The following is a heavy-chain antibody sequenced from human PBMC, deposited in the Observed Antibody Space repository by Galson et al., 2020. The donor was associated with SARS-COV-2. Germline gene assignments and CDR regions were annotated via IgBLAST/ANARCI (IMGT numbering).Heavy chain of an antibody. D-gene: IGHD2-15*01. CDR1: GVIFSNYA. Sequence: GGSLRLSCAASGVIFSNYAMTWVRQAPGQGLEWVSSISGSGDMTSYADSVKGLFTISRDNSRSALYLQMHSLRAEDTAIYYCAKESLNCGGGSCYRLNYFHGLYVWGQGTPVTVSS. CDR2: ISGSGDMT. CDR3: AKESLNCGGGSCYRLNYFHGLYV. V-gene: IGHV3-23*01. J-gene: IGHJ6*02.